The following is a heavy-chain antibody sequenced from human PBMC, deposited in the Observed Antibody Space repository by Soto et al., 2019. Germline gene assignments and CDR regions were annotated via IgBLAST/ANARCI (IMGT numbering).Heavy chain of an antibody. CDR3: ERGDSSGYCSDYYYYYGMDV. D-gene: IGHD3-22*01. Sequence: SVKVSCKASGGTFSSYAISWVRQAPGQGLEWMGGIIPIFGTANYAQKFQGRVTITADESTSTAYMELSSLRSEDTAVYYCERGDSSGYCSDYYYYYGMDVWG. CDR1: GGTFSSYA. J-gene: IGHJ6*02. CDR2: IIPIFGTA. V-gene: IGHV1-69*13.